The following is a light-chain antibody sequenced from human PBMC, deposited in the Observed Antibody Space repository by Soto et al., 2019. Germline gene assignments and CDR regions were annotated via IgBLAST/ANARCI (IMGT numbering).Light chain of an antibody. CDR2: GAS. CDR3: QQYHTWPIT. Sequence: EIVMTQSPATLSVSPGERATLSCRASQSVSSNLAWYQQKPGQAPRLLIYGASTRATGIPARFSGSGSGTEFTLTISSLQSEDCAIYYCQQYHTWPITFGAGTKVDIK. J-gene: IGKJ3*01. V-gene: IGKV3-15*01. CDR1: QSVSSN.